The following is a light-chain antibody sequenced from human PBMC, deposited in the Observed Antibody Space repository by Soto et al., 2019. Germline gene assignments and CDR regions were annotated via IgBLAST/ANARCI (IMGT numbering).Light chain of an antibody. J-gene: IGKJ4*01. Sequence: DIQMTQSPSSVPASVGDRVTITCRASQDNGDCLAWHQQKPGKAPELLIYSATTLHSGVPSRFSGSGSGTDFTLTINSLPPEDFATYYCQRGHTFPLTFGGGTKVEIK. V-gene: IGKV1-12*01. CDR1: QDNGDC. CDR2: SAT. CDR3: QRGHTFPLT.